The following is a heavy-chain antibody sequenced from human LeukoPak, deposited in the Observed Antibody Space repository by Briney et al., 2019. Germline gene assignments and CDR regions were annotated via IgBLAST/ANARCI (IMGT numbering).Heavy chain of an antibody. CDR1: GYTFTSYA. J-gene: IGHJ4*02. CDR3: ARDGMDYYGSGSVVY. CDR2: INAGNGNT. V-gene: IGHV1-3*01. Sequence: GASVKVSCKASGYTFTSYAMHWVRQAPGQRLEWMGWINAGNGNTKYSQKFQGRVTITRDTSASTAYTELSSLRSEDTAVYYCARDGMDYYGSGSVVYWGQGTLVTVSS. D-gene: IGHD3-10*01.